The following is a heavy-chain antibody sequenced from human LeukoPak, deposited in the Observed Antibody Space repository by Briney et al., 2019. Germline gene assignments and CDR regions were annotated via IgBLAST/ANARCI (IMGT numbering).Heavy chain of an antibody. CDR1: GYTLTELS. Sequence: ASVKVSCKVSGYTLTELSMHWVRQAPGKGLEWMGGFDPEDGETIYAQKFQGRVTMTEDTSTDTAYMELSSLRSEDTAVYYCATSLIRYSSSWYVFDYWGQGTLVTVSS. CDR3: ATSLIRYSSSWYVFDY. V-gene: IGHV1-24*01. D-gene: IGHD6-13*01. CDR2: FDPEDGET. J-gene: IGHJ4*02.